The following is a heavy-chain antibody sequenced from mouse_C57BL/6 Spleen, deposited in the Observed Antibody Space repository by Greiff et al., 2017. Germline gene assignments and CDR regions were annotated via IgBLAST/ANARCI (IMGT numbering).Heavy chain of an antibody. D-gene: IGHD1-1*01. CDR1: GYTFTSYW. J-gene: IGHJ1*03. V-gene: IGHV1-61*01. CDR2: IYPSDSET. Sequence: VQLQQPGAELVKPGASVKLSCKASGYTFTSYWMHWVKQRPGRGLEWIGNIYPSDSETHYNQKFKDKATLTVDKSSSTAYMQLSSLTSEDSAVYYCARCENYGSSYGYFDVWGTGTTVTVSS. CDR3: ARCENYGSSYGYFDV.